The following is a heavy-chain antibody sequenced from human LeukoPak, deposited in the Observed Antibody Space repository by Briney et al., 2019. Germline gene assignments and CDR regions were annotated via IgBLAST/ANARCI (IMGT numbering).Heavy chain of an antibody. CDR2: IHYTGST. V-gene: IGHV4-59*08. CDR3: ASLYPPSGSFSNFDF. J-gene: IGHJ4*02. Sequence: SETLSPTCTVSNGSIGTYYWSWIRQPPGKGLEWIGYIHYTGSTKYNPSLKSRVTISVDTSKNQFSLKLNSVTAADTAVYYCASLYPPSGSFSNFDFWGQGTLVTVSS. D-gene: IGHD1-26*01. CDR1: NGSIGTYY.